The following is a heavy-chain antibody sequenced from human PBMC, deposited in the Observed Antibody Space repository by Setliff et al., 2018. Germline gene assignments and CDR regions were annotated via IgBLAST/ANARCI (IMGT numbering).Heavy chain of an antibody. CDR1: GYTFTDYG. V-gene: IGHV1-18*01. CDR2: IRPHNGNT. D-gene: IGHD3-22*01. J-gene: IGHJ5*02. CDR3: ARGIYYFDIMGDP. Sequence: ASVKVSCKASGYTFTDYGITWVRQAPGQGLEWMGWIRPHNGNTAYAQKFQDRVILTTDTSTTTVYMELRSLRSDDTAVYYCARGIYYFDIMGDPWGQGTLVTVSS.